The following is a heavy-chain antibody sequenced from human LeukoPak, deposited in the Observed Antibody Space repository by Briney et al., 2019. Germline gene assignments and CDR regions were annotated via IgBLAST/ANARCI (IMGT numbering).Heavy chain of an antibody. Sequence: SETLSLTCTVSVDSLARNYWSWVPGPARRGLEGRGGIYNSGNTNYSSSLESRVTMSTDTSKNQYSLKLTAVTAADTAVYYCARGSFDSSGYYVFDYWGQGTLVTVSS. V-gene: IGHV4-4*07. J-gene: IGHJ4*02. CDR3: ARGSFDSSGYYVFDY. D-gene: IGHD3-22*01. CDR1: VDSLARNY. CDR2: IYNSGNT.